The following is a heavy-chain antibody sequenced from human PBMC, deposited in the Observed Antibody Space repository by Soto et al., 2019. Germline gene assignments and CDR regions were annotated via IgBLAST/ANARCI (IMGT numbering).Heavy chain of an antibody. Sequence: GESLKISCKGSGYSFTSYWIGWVRQMPGKGLEWMGIIYPGDSDTRYSPSFQGQVTISADKSISTAYLQWSSLTASDTAMYYCARAAGIAAAQGYDYYYYGMEVWGQGTTVAVSS. D-gene: IGHD6-13*01. V-gene: IGHV5-51*01. J-gene: IGHJ6*02. CDR3: ARAAGIAAAQGYDYYYYGMEV. CDR2: IYPGDSDT. CDR1: GYSFTSYW.